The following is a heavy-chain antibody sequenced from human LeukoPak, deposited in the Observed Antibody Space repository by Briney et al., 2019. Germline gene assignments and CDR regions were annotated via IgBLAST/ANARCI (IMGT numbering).Heavy chain of an antibody. CDR3: ARTRIPFYFGSGSPDY. D-gene: IGHD3-10*01. J-gene: IGHJ4*02. CDR1: GYTFTSYV. CDR2: INTNTGNP. Sequence: ASVKVSCKASGYTFTSYVMNWVRQAPGQGLEWMGWINTNTGNPTYAQGFTGRFVFSLDTSVSTAYMQISSLKAEDTAVYFCARTRIPFYFGSGSPDYWGQGTLVTVSS. V-gene: IGHV7-4-1*02.